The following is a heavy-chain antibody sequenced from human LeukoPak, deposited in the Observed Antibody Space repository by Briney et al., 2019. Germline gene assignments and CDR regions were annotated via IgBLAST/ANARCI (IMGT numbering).Heavy chain of an antibody. V-gene: IGHV3-53*01. D-gene: IGHD3-22*01. CDR3: ASSTYYYDSSGYYLDY. CDR1: GFTVSSNY. CDR2: IYSGGST. Sequence: GGSLGLSCAASGFTVSSNYMSWVRQAPGKGLEWVSVIYSGGSTYYADSVKGRFTISRDNSKNTLYLQMNSLRAEDTAVYYCASSTYYYDSSGYYLDYWGQGTLVTVSS. J-gene: IGHJ4*02.